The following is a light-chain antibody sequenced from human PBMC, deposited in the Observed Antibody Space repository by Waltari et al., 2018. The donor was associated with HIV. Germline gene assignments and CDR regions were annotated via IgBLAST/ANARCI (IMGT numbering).Light chain of an antibody. CDR3: GTWDSSLSAGV. Sequence: QSLLTQPPSVSAAPGQKVTISCSGSNSNIGSNYVSWYQQLPGTAPKLLIYDNSKRPSGMPDRFSGSKSGTSATLGITGLQTGDEADYYCGTWDSSLSAGVFGGGTKLTVL. V-gene: IGLV1-51*01. CDR2: DNS. CDR1: NSNIGSNY. J-gene: IGLJ3*02.